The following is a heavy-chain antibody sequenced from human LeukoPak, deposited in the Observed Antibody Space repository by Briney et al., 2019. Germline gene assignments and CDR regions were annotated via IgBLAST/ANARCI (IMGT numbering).Heavy chain of an antibody. D-gene: IGHD6-13*01. CDR2: TYTSGST. J-gene: IGHJ6*03. CDR3: ARGLSSSWPYYYYYYMDV. CDR1: GGSISSYY. V-gene: IGHV4-4*09. Sequence: SETLSLTCTVSGGSISSYYWSWIRQPPGKGLEWIGYTYTSGSTNYNPSLKSRVTISVDTSKNQFSLKLSSVTAADTAVYYCARGLSSSWPYYYYYYMDVWGKGTTVTVSS.